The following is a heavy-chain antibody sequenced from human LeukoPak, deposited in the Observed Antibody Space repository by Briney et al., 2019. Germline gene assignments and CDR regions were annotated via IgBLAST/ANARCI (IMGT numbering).Heavy chain of an antibody. CDR3: ARVAPDDFWSGYYGDPEYYYYYYYYMDV. J-gene: IGHJ6*03. CDR2: INPNSGGT. Sequence: ASVKVSCKASGYTFTGYYMHWVRQAPGQGLEWMGWINPNSGGTNYAQKFQGRVTMTRDTSISTAYMELSRLRSDDTAVYYCARVAPDDFWSGYYGDPEYYYYYYYYMDVWGKGTTVTVSS. CDR1: GYTFTGYY. V-gene: IGHV1-2*02. D-gene: IGHD3-3*01.